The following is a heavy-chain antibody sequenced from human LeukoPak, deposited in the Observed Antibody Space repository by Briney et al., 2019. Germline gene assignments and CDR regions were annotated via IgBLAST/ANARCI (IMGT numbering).Heavy chain of an antibody. J-gene: IGHJ5*02. CDR1: GGSISTYY. CDR2: IYYSGST. V-gene: IGHV4-59*01. CDR3: ASSNLGSLGQFDP. Sequence: SETLSLTCTVSGGSISTYYWSWIRQPPGKGLEWIGYIYYSGSTDYNPSLKSRVTISVDTSKNQFSLKLSSVTAADTAVYYCASSNLGSLGQFDPWGQGTLVTVSS. D-gene: IGHD3-10*01.